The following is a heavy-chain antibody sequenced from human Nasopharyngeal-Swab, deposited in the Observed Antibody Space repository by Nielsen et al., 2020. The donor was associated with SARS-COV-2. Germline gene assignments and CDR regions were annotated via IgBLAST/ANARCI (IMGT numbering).Heavy chain of an antibody. D-gene: IGHD6-19*01. CDR3: ARQHSSGWEYYYYYYGMDV. CDR2: IYSGGST. Sequence: GESLKISCAASGFTVSSNYMSWVRQAPGKGLEWVSVIYSGGSTYYADSVKGRFTISRDNSKNTLYLQMNSLRAEDTAVYYCARQHSSGWEYYYYYYGMDVWGQGTTVTVSS. J-gene: IGHJ6*02. V-gene: IGHV3-53*01. CDR1: GFTVSSNY.